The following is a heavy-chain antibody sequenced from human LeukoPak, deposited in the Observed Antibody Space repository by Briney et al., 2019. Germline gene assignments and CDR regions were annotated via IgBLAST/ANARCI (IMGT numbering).Heavy chain of an antibody. CDR1: GFTFDNYA. Sequence: GRSLRLSCAASGFTFDNYAMNWVRQVPGKGLEWISLISWNSGTIGYADSVKGRFTISRDNANNFLYLQMNSLGAEDTALYYCARAYKDRSLAGKKEFFQHWGQGTLVTVSS. CDR2: ISWNSGTI. D-gene: IGHD6-19*01. J-gene: IGHJ1*01. CDR3: ARAYKDRSLAGKKEFFQH. V-gene: IGHV3-9*01.